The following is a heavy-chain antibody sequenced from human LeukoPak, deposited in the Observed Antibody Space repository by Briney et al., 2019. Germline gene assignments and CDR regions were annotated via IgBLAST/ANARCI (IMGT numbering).Heavy chain of an antibody. D-gene: IGHD3-9*01. CDR2: ISSSSSYI. J-gene: IGHJ3*02. V-gene: IGHV3-21*01. Sequence: GGSLRLSCAASGFTFSSYSMNWVRQAPGKGLEWVSSISSSSSYIYYADSVKGRFTISRDNAKNSLYLQMNSLRAEDTAVYYCARDQAYYDILTGHDAFDIWGQGTMVTVSS. CDR1: GFTFSSYS. CDR3: ARDQAYYDILTGHDAFDI.